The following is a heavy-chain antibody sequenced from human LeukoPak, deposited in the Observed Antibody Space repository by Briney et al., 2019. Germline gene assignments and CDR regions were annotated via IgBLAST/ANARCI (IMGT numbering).Heavy chain of an antibody. Sequence: GGSLRLSCAASGFTFSSDSMNWVRQAPGKGLEWVSSISGSSSYIYYADSVKGRFTISRDNAKSSLYLQMNSLRAEDTAVYYCASGDYGDYAIYWGQGTLVTVSS. CDR1: GFTFSSDS. CDR3: ASGDYGDYAIY. CDR2: ISGSSSYI. V-gene: IGHV3-21*01. D-gene: IGHD4-17*01. J-gene: IGHJ4*02.